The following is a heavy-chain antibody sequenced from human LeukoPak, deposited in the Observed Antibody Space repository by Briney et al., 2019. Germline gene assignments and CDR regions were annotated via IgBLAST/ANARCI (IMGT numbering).Heavy chain of an antibody. CDR2: ISSSSSYI. J-gene: IGHJ4*02. CDR1: GFTFSSYS. Sequence: PGGSLRLSCAASGFTFSSYSMNWVRQAPGKGLEWVSSISSSSSYIYYADSVKGRFTISRDNSKNTVYLQMNSLRPEDTAVYYCAKEVQLLPFDYWGQGSLVTVSS. V-gene: IGHV3-21*01. CDR3: AKEVQLLPFDY. D-gene: IGHD6-6*01.